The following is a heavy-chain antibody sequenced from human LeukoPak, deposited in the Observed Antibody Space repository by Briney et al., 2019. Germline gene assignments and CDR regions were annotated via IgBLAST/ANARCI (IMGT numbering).Heavy chain of an antibody. D-gene: IGHD3-10*01. CDR3: ARDEGHYGSAHGMDV. Sequence: SETLSLTCTVSGGSISSYYWSWIRQPPGKGLEWIGYIYYSGSTNYNPSLKSRVTISVDTSKNQFSLKLSSVTAADTAVYYCARDEGHYGSAHGMDVWGQGTTVTVSS. CDR1: GGSISSYY. V-gene: IGHV4-59*01. CDR2: IYYSGST. J-gene: IGHJ6*02.